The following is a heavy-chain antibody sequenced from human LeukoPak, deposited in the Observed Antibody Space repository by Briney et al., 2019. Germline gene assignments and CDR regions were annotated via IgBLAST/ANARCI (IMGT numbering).Heavy chain of an antibody. J-gene: IGHJ4*02. Sequence: SETLSLTCTVSGGSISGYYWTWIRQSPGKGLEWIGSIYYSGSTYYNPSLKSRVTISVDTSKNQFSLKLSSVTAADTAVYYCARLRSDTAMVVFDYWGQGTLVTVSS. CDR2: IYYSGST. CDR3: ARLRSDTAMVVFDY. V-gene: IGHV4-59*05. D-gene: IGHD5-18*01. CDR1: GGSISGYY.